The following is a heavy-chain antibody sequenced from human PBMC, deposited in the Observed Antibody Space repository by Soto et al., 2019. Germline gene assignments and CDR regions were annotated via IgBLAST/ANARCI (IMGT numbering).Heavy chain of an antibody. Sequence: EVQLVETGGGLIQPGGSLRLSCAASGFTVSSNYMSWVRQAPGKGLEWVSVIYSGGSTYYADSVKGRFTISRDNSKNTLYLQMNSLRAEDTAVYYCAREGSVAAAGTSSRGYYYYGMDVWGQGTTVTVSS. CDR2: IYSGGST. J-gene: IGHJ6*02. CDR1: GFTVSSNY. D-gene: IGHD6-13*01. V-gene: IGHV3-53*02. CDR3: AREGSVAAAGTSSRGYYYYGMDV.